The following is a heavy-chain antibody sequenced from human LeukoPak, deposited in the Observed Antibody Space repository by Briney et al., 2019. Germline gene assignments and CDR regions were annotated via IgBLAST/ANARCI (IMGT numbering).Heavy chain of an antibody. J-gene: IGHJ3*02. Sequence: ASVKVSCKASGYTFTSYGISWVRQAPGQGLEWMGWISAYNGNTNYAQKLQGRVTMTTDTSTSTAYTELRSLRSDDTAVYYCAVVGATGAFDIWGQGTMVTVSS. V-gene: IGHV1-18*01. CDR1: GYTFTSYG. D-gene: IGHD1-26*01. CDR3: AVVGATGAFDI. CDR2: ISAYNGNT.